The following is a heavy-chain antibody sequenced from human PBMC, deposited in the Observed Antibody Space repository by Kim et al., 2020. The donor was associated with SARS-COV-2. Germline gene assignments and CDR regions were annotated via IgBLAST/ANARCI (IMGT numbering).Heavy chain of an antibody. Sequence: GGSLRLSCGASGFTFSSYWMSWVRQPPGKGLEWVANIKQDGTVSYYMDSLMGRFTISRDNAKHSLYLQMNRLRAEDAAVDYCARWVGGCRGDGCQFGDA. V-gene: IGHV3-7*03. CDR3: ARWVGGCRGDGCQFGDA. D-gene: IGHD2-21*01. J-gene: IGHJ3*01. CDR2: IKQDGTVS. CDR1: GFTFSSYW.